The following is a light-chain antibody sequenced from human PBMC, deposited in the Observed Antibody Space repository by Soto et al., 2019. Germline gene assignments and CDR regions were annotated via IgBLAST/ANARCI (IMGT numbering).Light chain of an antibody. CDR2: GAS. V-gene: IGKV3-20*01. Sequence: EHVLTQSPGTLSLSPGERATLSCRASQSVGRNYLAWFQQKSGQAPRLVIYGASSRAAGIPDRLSGSGSGTDLTITISRLEPEDSEVYYGQFYGSSLITFGQGTRLEIK. CDR1: QSVGRNY. CDR3: QFYGSSLIT. J-gene: IGKJ5*01.